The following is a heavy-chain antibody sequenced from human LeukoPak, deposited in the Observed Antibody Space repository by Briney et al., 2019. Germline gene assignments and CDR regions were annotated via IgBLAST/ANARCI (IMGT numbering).Heavy chain of an antibody. V-gene: IGHV1-69*06. CDR3: ARPSLGYGGNPRGNWFDP. CDR2: IIPIFGTA. J-gene: IGHJ5*02. Sequence: ASVKVSCKASGGTLSSYAISWVRQAPGQGLEWMGGIIPIFGTANYAQKFQGRVTITADKSTSTAYMELSSLRSEDTAVYYCARPSLGYGGNPRGNWFDPWGQGTLVTVSS. D-gene: IGHD4-23*01. CDR1: GGTLSSYA.